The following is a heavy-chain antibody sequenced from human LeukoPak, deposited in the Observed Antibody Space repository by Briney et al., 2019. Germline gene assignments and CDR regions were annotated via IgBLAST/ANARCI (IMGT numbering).Heavy chain of an antibody. J-gene: IGHJ6*03. CDR2: IKSKTDGGTT. CDR1: GFTFSNAW. CDR3: TTDRRYDILTVDYYYMDV. Sequence: GGSLRLSCAASGFTFSNAWMSWVRQAPGKGLEWVGRIKSKTDGGTTDYAAPVKGRFTISRDDSKNTLYLQMNSLKTEDTAVYYCTTDRRYDILTVDYYYMDVWGKGTTVTVSS. V-gene: IGHV3-15*01. D-gene: IGHD3-9*01.